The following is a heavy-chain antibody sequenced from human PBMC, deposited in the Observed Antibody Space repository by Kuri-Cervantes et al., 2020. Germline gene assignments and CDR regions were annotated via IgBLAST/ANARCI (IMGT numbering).Heavy chain of an antibody. CDR1: GFRFDGYG. J-gene: IGHJ4*02. CDR3: ARDSEYTYGYFFDY. CDR2: ISWDGGST. Sequence: GGSLRLSCAASGFRFDGYGMHWVRQAPGKGLEWVSLISWDGGSTYYADSVKGRFTISRDNSKNSLYLQMNSLRAEDTAVYYCARDSEYTYGYFFDYWGQGTLVTVSS. V-gene: IGHV3-43D*04. D-gene: IGHD5-18*01.